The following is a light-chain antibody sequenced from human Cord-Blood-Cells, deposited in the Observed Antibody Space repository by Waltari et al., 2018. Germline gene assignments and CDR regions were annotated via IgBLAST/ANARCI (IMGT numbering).Light chain of an antibody. V-gene: IGLV2-23*01. CDR1: SSDVGSYNL. J-gene: IGLJ3*02. CDR3: CSYAGSSTYWV. CDR2: AGS. Sequence: QSALTQPASVSGSPGQSITISCTGTSSDVGSYNLVSWYQQHPGKVPKLMIYAGSKRPSGVSNRFSGSKSGNPASLTISGLQAEDEADYYCCSYAGSSTYWVFGGGTKLTVL.